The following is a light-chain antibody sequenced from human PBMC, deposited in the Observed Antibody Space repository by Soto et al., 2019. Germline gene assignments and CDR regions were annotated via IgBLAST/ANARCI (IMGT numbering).Light chain of an antibody. J-gene: IGLJ1*01. CDR3: CSYAGGGTYV. V-gene: IGLV2-23*01. CDR2: EGS. Sequence: QSALTQPASVSGSPGQSITISCTGTSSDVGSYNVVSWYQQHPGKAPKLMIYEGSKRPSGVSNRFSGSKSGNTASLTISGLQAEDEADYYCCSYAGGGTYVFGTGTKVTVL. CDR1: SSDVGSYNV.